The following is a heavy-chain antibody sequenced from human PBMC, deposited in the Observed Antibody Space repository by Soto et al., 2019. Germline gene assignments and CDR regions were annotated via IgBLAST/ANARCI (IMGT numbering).Heavy chain of an antibody. CDR2: ISPYNGNT. Sequence: QVQLLQSGAEVKEPGASVKVSCKASGYTFVSYGISWVRQAPGQGLEWMGWISPYNGNTNYAQKFQGRVTMTTDTSTSTVYMVLRSLRSDDTAVYYCSRDAQKWLVAAFDIWGQGTMVTVSS. CDR3: SRDAQKWLVAAFDI. D-gene: IGHD6-19*01. J-gene: IGHJ3*02. V-gene: IGHV1-18*01. CDR1: GYTFVSYG.